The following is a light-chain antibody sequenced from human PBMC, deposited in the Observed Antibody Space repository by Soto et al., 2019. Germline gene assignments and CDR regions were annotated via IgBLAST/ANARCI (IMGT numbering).Light chain of an antibody. CDR2: GAS. J-gene: IGKJ1*01. Sequence: EIVMTQSPGTLAVSPGERATLSCRASQSVRSNLAWYQQKPGQAPRLLIYGASSRATGIPARFSGSGSGTEFTLTISSLQSEDFAVYYCQQFNDWPRTFGQGTKVDIK. CDR1: QSVRSN. CDR3: QQFNDWPRT. V-gene: IGKV3-15*01.